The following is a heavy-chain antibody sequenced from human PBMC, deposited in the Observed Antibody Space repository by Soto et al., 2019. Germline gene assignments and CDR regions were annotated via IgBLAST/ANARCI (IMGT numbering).Heavy chain of an antibody. V-gene: IGHV4-30-2*01. CDR2: IYHSGST. CDR3: ARARLIYGDFTENWFDP. J-gene: IGHJ5*02. D-gene: IGHD4-17*01. Sequence: SETLSLTCAVSCGSISSGGYSWSWIRQPPGKGLEWIGYIYHSGSTYYNPSLKSRVTISVDRSKNQFSLKLSSVTAADTAVYYCARARLIYGDFTENWFDPWGQGTLVTVSS. CDR1: CGSISSGGYS.